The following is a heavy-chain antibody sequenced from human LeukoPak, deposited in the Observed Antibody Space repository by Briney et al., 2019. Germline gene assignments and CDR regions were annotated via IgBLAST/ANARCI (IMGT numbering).Heavy chain of an antibody. CDR2: INPNSGGT. J-gene: IGHJ5*02. V-gene: IGHV1-2*02. CDR1: GYTFTGYY. Sequence: ASVKVSCKASGYTFTGYYMHWVRQAPGQGLEWMGWINPNSGGTNYAQKFQGRVTMTRDTSISTAYMELSRLRSDDTAVYYCARDHVDFWSGYDPNWFDPWGQGTLVTVSS. D-gene: IGHD3-3*01. CDR3: ARDHVDFWSGYDPNWFDP.